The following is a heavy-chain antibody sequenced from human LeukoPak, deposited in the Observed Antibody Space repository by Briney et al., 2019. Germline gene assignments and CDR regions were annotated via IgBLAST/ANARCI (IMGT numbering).Heavy chain of an antibody. D-gene: IGHD6-6*01. CDR1: GFTFRDYY. J-gene: IGHJ6*03. CDR3: ARMGRAARDWGYYYMDV. V-gene: IGHV3-11*04. Sequence: PGGSLRLSCAASGFTFRDYYMTWVRQAPGKGLDWVSYIGSSGSPIYYADSVKGRFTISRDNAKNSLYLQMNSLRAEDTAVYYCARMGRAARDWGYYYMDVWGKGTTVTVSS. CDR2: IGSSGSPI.